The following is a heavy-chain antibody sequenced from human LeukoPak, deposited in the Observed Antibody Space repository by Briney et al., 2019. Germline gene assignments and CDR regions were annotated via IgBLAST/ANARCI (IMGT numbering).Heavy chain of an antibody. CDR2: ISSNGGGT. CDR3: ARGDFDYGDYVGAFDI. D-gene: IGHD4-17*01. Sequence: GRSLRLSCAASGFTFSSYAMHWVRQAPGKGLDYVSAISSNGGGTYYANSVKGRFTISRDNSKNTLYLQMGSLRAEDMAVYYCARGDFDYGDYVGAFDIWGQGTLVTVSS. J-gene: IGHJ4*02. V-gene: IGHV3-64*01. CDR1: GFTFSSYA.